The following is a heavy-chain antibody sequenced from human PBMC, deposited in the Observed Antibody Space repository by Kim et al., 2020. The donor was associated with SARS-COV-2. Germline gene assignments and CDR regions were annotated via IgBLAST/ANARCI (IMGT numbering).Heavy chain of an antibody. J-gene: IGHJ4*02. V-gene: IGHV1-3*01. Sequence: YSQKFQGRVTITRDTSASTAYMELSSLRSEDTAVYYCARDGDYDLDYFDYWGQGTLVTVSS. CDR3: ARDGDYDLDYFDY. D-gene: IGHD4-17*01.